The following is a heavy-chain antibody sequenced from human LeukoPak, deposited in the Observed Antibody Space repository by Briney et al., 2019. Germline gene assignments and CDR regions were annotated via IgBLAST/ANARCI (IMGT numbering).Heavy chain of an antibody. Sequence: SETLSLTCTVSGGSINNYYWSWIRQPPGKGLEWIGYIYYRGSTNYNPSLKSRVTFSVDTSKNQCSLKLNTVTAADTAVYYCARGGDYGDLRYFDYWGQGTLVTVSS. CDR3: ARGGDYGDLRYFDY. J-gene: IGHJ4*02. CDR1: GGSINNYY. D-gene: IGHD4-17*01. CDR2: IYYRGST. V-gene: IGHV4-59*01.